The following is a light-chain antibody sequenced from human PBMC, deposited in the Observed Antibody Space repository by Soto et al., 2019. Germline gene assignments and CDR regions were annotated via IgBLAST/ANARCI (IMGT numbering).Light chain of an antibody. J-gene: IGLJ1*01. V-gene: IGLV2-23*01. Sequence: QSALTQPASVSGSPGQSITISCAGTSSDVGGYNLVSWYQQHPGKAPKLMIYEDNERPSGVSNRFSGSKSGNTASLTISGLRTEDEADYYCCSYAGASTYDFGTGTKLTVL. CDR3: CSYAGASTYD. CDR1: SSDVGGYNL. CDR2: EDN.